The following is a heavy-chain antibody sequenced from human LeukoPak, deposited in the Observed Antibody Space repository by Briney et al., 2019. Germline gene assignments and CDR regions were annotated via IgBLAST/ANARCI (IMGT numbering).Heavy chain of an antibody. D-gene: IGHD1-26*01. CDR1: GFTFSDYY. V-gene: IGHV3-11*04. CDR2: ISSSGSTI. J-gene: IGHJ4*02. CDR3: ARGATMTARRFDY. Sequence: GGSLRLSCAASGFTFSDYYMSWIRQLPGKGLEWVSYISSSGSTIHYADSVKGRFTISRDNAKNSLYLQMNSLRAEDTAVYYCARGATMTARRFDYWGQGTLVTVSS.